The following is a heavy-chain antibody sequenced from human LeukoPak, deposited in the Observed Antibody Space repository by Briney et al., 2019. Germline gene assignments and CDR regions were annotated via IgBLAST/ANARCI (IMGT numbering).Heavy chain of an antibody. Sequence: ASVKVSCKASGYTFTSYGISWVRQAPGQGLEWMGWISAYNGNTNYAQKLQGRVTMTTDTSTSTAYMELRSLRSDDTAVYHCARDTVGYSSSWYGPWGQGTLVTVSS. CDR1: GYTFTSYG. CDR2: ISAYNGNT. CDR3: ARDTVGYSSSWYGP. V-gene: IGHV1-18*04. J-gene: IGHJ5*02. D-gene: IGHD6-13*01.